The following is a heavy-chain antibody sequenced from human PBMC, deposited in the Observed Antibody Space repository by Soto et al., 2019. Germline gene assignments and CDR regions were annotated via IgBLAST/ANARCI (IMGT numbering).Heavy chain of an antibody. D-gene: IGHD4-4*01. J-gene: IGHJ6*02. V-gene: IGHV3-23*01. CDR2: ISGSGGST. Sequence: GGSLRLSCAASGFTFSSYAMSWVRQAPGKGLEWVSAISGSGGSTYYADSVKGRFTISRDNSKNTLYLQMNSLRAEDTAVYYCAKAGVTVAYYYYGMDVWGQGTTVTVS. CDR3: AKAGVTVAYYYYGMDV. CDR1: GFTFSSYA.